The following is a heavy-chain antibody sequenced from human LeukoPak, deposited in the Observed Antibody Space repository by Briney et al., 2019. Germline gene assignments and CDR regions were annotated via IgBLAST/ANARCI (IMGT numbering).Heavy chain of an antibody. Sequence: SQTLSLTCVISGDSVSSNSAAWNWIRQSPSRGLEWLGRTYYRSKWYNDYALSVKSRININPDTSKNQSSLQLNYVTPEDTAVYYCARESSSWYGYFHHWGQGTLVTVSS. CDR1: GDSVSSNSAA. CDR3: ARESSSWYGYFHH. J-gene: IGHJ1*01. CDR2: TYYRSKWYN. D-gene: IGHD6-13*01. V-gene: IGHV6-1*01.